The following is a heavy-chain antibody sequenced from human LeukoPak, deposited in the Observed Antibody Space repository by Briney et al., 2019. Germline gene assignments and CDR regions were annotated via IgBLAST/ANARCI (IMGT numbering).Heavy chain of an antibody. V-gene: IGHV3-30*18. D-gene: IGHD3-9*01. J-gene: IGHJ4*02. CDR3: AKDLRYFDWFDY. Sequence: PGGSLRLSCAASGFTFSSYGMHWVRQAPGKGLEWVAVISYDGSNKYYAGSVKGRFTISRDNSKNTLYLQMNSLRAEDTAVYYCAKDLRYFDWFDYWGQGTLVTVSS. CDR1: GFTFSSYG. CDR2: ISYDGSNK.